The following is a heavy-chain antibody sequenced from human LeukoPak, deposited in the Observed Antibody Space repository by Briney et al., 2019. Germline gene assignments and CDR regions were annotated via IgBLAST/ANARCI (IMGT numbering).Heavy chain of an antibody. J-gene: IGHJ5*02. V-gene: IGHV3-11*04. Sequence: GGSLRLSCAASGFTFSDYYMSWIRQAPGKGLEWVSYISSSGSTIYYADSVKGRFTISRDNAKNSLYLQMNSLRAEDTAVYYCASHVGYCSSTSCSYNWFDPWGQGTLVTVSS. CDR3: ASHVGYCSSTSCSYNWFDP. D-gene: IGHD2-2*01. CDR2: ISSSGSTI. CDR1: GFTFSDYY.